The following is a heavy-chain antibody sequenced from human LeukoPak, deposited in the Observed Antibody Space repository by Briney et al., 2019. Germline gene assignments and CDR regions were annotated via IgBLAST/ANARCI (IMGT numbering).Heavy chain of an antibody. CDR1: GFTFSSYW. Sequence: GGSLRLSCAASGFTFSSYWMSWVRQAPGEGLEWVANIKQDGSEKYYVDSVKGRFTISRDNAKNSLYLQMNSLRAEDTAVYYCARDLDDFWSGYLRRYYGMDVWGQGTTVTVSS. CDR3: ARDLDDFWSGYLRRYYGMDV. V-gene: IGHV3-7*01. CDR2: IKQDGSEK. D-gene: IGHD3-3*01. J-gene: IGHJ6*02.